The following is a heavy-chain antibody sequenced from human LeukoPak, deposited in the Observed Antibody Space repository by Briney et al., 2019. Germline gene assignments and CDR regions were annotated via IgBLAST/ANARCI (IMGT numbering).Heavy chain of an antibody. D-gene: IGHD2-2*02. J-gene: IGHJ2*01. Sequence: GASVKVSCKASGGTFSSYAISWVRQAPGQGLEWMGGIIPIFGTANYAQKFQGRVTITTDESTSTAYMELSSLRSEDTAVYYCARDRDCSSTSCYSWYFDLWGRGPLVTVSS. CDR1: GGTFSSYA. CDR3: ARDRDCSSTSCYSWYFDL. V-gene: IGHV1-69*05. CDR2: IIPIFGTA.